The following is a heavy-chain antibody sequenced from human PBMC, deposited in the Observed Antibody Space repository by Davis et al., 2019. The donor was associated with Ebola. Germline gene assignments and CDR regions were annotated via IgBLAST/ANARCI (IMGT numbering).Heavy chain of an antibody. CDR2: MNPNSGNT. V-gene: IGHV1-8*01. J-gene: IGHJ5*02. CDR1: VYTFTSYD. Sequence: SVNVSRKASVYTFTSYDINSVRPPTGQGLEWMGWMNPNSGNTGYAQKFQGRVTMTRNTSISTAYMELSSLRSEDTAVYYCARGYYYGSWGQGTLVTVSS. CDR3: ARGYYYGS. D-gene: IGHD3-10*01.